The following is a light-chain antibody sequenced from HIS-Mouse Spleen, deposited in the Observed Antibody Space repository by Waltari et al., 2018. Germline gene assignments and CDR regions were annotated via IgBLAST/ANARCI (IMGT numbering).Light chain of an antibody. CDR1: SSDVGGYNY. CDR2: EVS. Sequence: QSALTQPPSASGSPGQSVTISCTGTSSDVGGYNYVSWYQQHPGKAPKLMIYEVSKRPSGVPDRFSGSSSGTTVTLTISGVQAEDEADYYCQSADSSGTYYVFGTGTKVTVL. V-gene: IGLV2-8*01. CDR3: QSADSSGTYYV. J-gene: IGLJ1*01.